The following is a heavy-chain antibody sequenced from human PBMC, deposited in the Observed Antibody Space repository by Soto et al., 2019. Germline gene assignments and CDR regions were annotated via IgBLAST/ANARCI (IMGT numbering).Heavy chain of an antibody. J-gene: IGHJ6*02. CDR3: ARAFTIGYSGYAAGYGMDV. Sequence: QVQLVQSGAEVKQPGASVKVSCKASGYTFTSYGISWVRQAPGQGLEWMGWISAYNGNTNYAQKLQGRVTMTTDTSTSTAYMELRSLRSDDTAVYYCARAFTIGYSGYAAGYGMDVWGQGTTVTVSS. D-gene: IGHD5-12*01. CDR2: ISAYNGNT. V-gene: IGHV1-18*01. CDR1: GYTFTSYG.